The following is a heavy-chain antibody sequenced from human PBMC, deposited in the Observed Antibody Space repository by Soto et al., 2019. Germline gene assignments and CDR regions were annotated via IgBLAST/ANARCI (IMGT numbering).Heavy chain of an antibody. CDR1: GYTFTGYY. CDR2: INPNSGGT. Sequence: ASVKVSCKASGYTFTGYYMHWVRQAPGQGLEWMGWINPNSGGTNYAQKFQGWVTMTRDTSISTAYMELSRLRSDDTAVYYCARASITVAGTYEDWGQGTLVTVSS. D-gene: IGHD6-19*01. J-gene: IGHJ4*02. V-gene: IGHV1-2*04. CDR3: ARASITVAGTYED.